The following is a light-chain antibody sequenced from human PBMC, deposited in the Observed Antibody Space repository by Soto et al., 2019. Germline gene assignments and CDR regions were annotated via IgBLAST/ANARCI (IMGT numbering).Light chain of an antibody. CDR1: SNDVGNYNL. CDR3: CSYAGRSNVYV. J-gene: IGLJ1*01. V-gene: IGLV2-23*02. CDR2: EVS. Sequence: QSALHHPASVSGSPGQSITLSCPGTSNDVGNYNLVSWYQQNPGKAPKLIIYEVSKRPSGVSNRFSGSKSGNTASLTISGLQAEDEADYYCCSYAGRSNVYVFGTGTEVTVL.